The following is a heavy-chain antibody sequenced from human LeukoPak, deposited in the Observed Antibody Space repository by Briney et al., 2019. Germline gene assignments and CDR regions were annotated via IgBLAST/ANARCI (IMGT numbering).Heavy chain of an antibody. D-gene: IGHD2/OR15-2a*01. Sequence: SETLSLTCAVYGGSFSGYYWSWIRRPPGKGLEWIGEINHSGSTNYNPSLKSRVTISVDTSKNQFSLKLSSVTAADTAVYYCARGFLRRWFDPWGQGTLVTVSS. CDR3: ARGFLRRWFDP. CDR1: GGSFSGYY. J-gene: IGHJ5*02. CDR2: INHSGST. V-gene: IGHV4-34*01.